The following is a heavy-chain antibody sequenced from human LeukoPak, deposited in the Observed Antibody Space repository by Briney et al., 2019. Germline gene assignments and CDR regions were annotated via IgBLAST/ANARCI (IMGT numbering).Heavy chain of an antibody. CDR3: ARVAKERVGGVYYFDY. D-gene: IGHD1-1*01. CDR2: IGTAGDT. Sequence: SGGSLRPSCAASGFTFSDYDMHWVRQATGKDLEWVSAIGTAGDTYYTGSVKGRFTISRENAKNSLYLQMNSLRAGDTAVYYCARVAKERVGGVYYFDYWGQGTLVTVSS. CDR1: GFTFSDYD. V-gene: IGHV3-13*01. J-gene: IGHJ4*02.